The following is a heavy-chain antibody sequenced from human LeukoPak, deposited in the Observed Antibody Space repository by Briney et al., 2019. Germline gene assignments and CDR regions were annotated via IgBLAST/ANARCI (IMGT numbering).Heavy chain of an antibody. Sequence: GGSLRLSCAASGFTFSGSAMHWVRQASGKGLEYVSAISSNGDNTYYADSVKGRFTISRDNSKNTLYLQMSSLRADDTAVYYCVRGTGYWGQGTLVTVSS. V-gene: IGHV3-64D*06. CDR1: GFTFSGSA. CDR2: ISSNGDNT. J-gene: IGHJ4*02. CDR3: VRGTGY.